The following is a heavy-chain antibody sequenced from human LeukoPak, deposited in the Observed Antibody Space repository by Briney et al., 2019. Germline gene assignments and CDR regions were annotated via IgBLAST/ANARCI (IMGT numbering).Heavy chain of an antibody. CDR2: IKQDGSEK. Sequence: SGGSLRLSCAAPGFTISSYWMSWVRQAPGKGLEWVANIKQDGSEKYYVDSVKGRFTISRDNAKNSLHLQMNSLRAEDTAVYYCARSQSGGFDYWGQGTLVTVSS. CDR1: GFTISSYW. D-gene: IGHD3-16*01. V-gene: IGHV3-7*01. J-gene: IGHJ4*02. CDR3: ARSQSGGFDY.